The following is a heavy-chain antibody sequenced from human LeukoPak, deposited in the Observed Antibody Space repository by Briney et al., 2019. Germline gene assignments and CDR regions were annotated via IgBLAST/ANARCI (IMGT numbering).Heavy chain of an antibody. V-gene: IGHV3-9*01. D-gene: IGHD2-15*01. J-gene: IGHJ3*01. CDR2: ISWNSGLI. Sequence: GRSLRLSCVASEFTFGDYAMHWVRHVPGKGQEWVSGISWNSGLIVYADSVKGRFTISRDNTKNSLYLQMNSLSTEDTALYYCAKDRTATPDAFDVWGQGTMVTVSS. CDR3: AKDRTATPDAFDV. CDR1: EFTFGDYA.